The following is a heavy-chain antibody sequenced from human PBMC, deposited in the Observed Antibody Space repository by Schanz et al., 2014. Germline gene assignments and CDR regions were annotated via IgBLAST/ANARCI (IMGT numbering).Heavy chain of an antibody. D-gene: IGHD6-19*01. CDR2: ISPYNGNT. Sequence: QILLVQPGPEVKKPGASVKVSCKTSGYTFSSYGITWVRQAPGQGLEWMGWISPYNGNTNYAQKLQGRVTMTTDTSTSTAYMELRSLRSDDTAVYYCARLGTGMAVAGSVIDSYYYYMDVWGEGTTVTVSS. J-gene: IGHJ6*03. CDR3: ARLGTGMAVAGSVIDSYYYYMDV. V-gene: IGHV1-18*01. CDR1: GYTFSSYG.